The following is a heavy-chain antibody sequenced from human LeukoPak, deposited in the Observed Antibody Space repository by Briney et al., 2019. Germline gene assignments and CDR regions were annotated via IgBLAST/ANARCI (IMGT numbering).Heavy chain of an antibody. Sequence: GESLKISCKGSGYSFTSYWIGWVRQMPGKGLEWMGIIYPGDSDTRYSPSFQGQVIISADKSISTAYLQWSSLKASDTAMYYCARPNDFWSGYYHYWGQGTLVTVSS. D-gene: IGHD3-3*01. CDR2: IYPGDSDT. CDR1: GYSFTSYW. J-gene: IGHJ4*02. CDR3: ARPNDFWSGYYHY. V-gene: IGHV5-51*01.